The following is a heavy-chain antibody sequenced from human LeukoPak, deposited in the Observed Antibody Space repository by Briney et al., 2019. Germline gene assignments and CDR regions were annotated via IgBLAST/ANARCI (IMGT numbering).Heavy chain of an antibody. D-gene: IGHD3-3*01. V-gene: IGHV1-69*13. CDR3: ARASDYDFWSGYFDY. Sequence: SVKVSCKASGGTFSSYAISWVRQAPGQGLEWMGWIIPIFGTANYAQKFQGRVTITADESTSTAYMELSSLRSEDTAVYYCARASDYDFWSGYFDYWGQGTLVTVSS. CDR2: IIPIFGTA. J-gene: IGHJ4*02. CDR1: GGTFSSYA.